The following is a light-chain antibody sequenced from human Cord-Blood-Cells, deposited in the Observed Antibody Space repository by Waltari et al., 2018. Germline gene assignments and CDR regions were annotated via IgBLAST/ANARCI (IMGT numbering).Light chain of an antibody. V-gene: IGKV1-39*01. Sequence: DIQTTQSPSSLSASVRDRVTITCRASQSISSYLNWYQQKSGKAPKLLSYAASSLQSRVSSRFSGSGAGTDFTLTSSSLQPEDCATYYCQQSYSTPVTFGPGTKVDIK. J-gene: IGKJ3*01. CDR2: AAS. CDR3: QQSYSTPVT. CDR1: QSISSY.